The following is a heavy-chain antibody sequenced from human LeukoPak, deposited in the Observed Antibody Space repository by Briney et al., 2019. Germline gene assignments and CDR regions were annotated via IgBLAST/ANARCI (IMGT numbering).Heavy chain of an antibody. D-gene: IGHD4-23*01. CDR3: AKEGHYGGNFAYFDY. V-gene: IGHV3-23*01. CDR1: GFTFSSYS. Sequence: GGSLRLSCAASGFTFSSYSMSWVRQAPGKGLEWVSGVSGSGVSTYYADSVKGRFTISRDNSKNTLYLQMNSLRAEDTAVYYCAKEGHYGGNFAYFDYWGQGTLVTVSS. CDR2: VSGSGVST. J-gene: IGHJ4*02.